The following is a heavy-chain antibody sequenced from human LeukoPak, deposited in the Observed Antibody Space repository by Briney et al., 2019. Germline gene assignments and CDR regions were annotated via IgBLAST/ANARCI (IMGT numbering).Heavy chain of an antibody. Sequence: PGGSLRLSCAASGFTFGSYSMNWVRQAPGKGLEWVSSISSSSSYIYYADSVKGRFTISRDNAKNSLYLQMNSLRAEDTAVYYCARYGYCSGGSCYPVSYFDYWGQGTLVTVSS. CDR2: ISSSSSYI. D-gene: IGHD2-15*01. CDR1: GFTFGSYS. J-gene: IGHJ4*02. CDR3: ARYGYCSGGSCYPVSYFDY. V-gene: IGHV3-21*01.